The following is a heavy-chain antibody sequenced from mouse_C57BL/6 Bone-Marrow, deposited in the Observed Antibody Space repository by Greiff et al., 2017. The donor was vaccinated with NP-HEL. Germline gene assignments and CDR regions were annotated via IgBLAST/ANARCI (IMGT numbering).Heavy chain of an antibody. Sequence: EVKLMESGGGLVKPGGSLKLSCAASGFTFSSYAMSWVRQTPEKRLEWVATISDGGSYTYYQDNVKGRFTLSRDNAKNNLYLQMSQLKSEDTAMYYCARDRIYYYGSTWLAYGGQGTLVTVSA. V-gene: IGHV5-4*01. CDR3: ARDRIYYYGSTWLAY. D-gene: IGHD1-1*01. CDR2: ISDGGSYT. J-gene: IGHJ3*01. CDR1: GFTFSSYA.